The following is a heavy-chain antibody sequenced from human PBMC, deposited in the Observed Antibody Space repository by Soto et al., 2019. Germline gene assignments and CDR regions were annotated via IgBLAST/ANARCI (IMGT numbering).Heavy chain of an antibody. CDR1: GFTLTSYA. Sequence: GGSLRLSCAASGFTLTSYAMNWVRHPPGKGLEWVSALSSSGGGIYYADSGKGRFTTSRDISKNTLFLQINSLRAEDTAVHFCANERDGCGYYCYYGMDVWGQGTMVTVSS. J-gene: IGHJ6*02. CDR2: LSSSGGGI. D-gene: IGHD2-21*01. CDR3: ANERDGCGYYCYYGMDV. V-gene: IGHV3-23*01.